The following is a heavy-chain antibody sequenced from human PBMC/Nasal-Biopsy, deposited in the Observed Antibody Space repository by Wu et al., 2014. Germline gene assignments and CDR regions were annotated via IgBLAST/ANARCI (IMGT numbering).Heavy chain of an antibody. V-gene: IGHV3-48*02. CDR2: ISSGSDII. Sequence: LRLSCAASGLIFSNYAMNWIRQAPGKGLEWVSYISSGSDIIHYADSVKGRFTISRDNAKNSLYLQMNSLRDEDTALYYCARDKAIDATGQDYWGQGTLVTVSS. D-gene: IGHD2-15*01. J-gene: IGHJ4*02. CDR1: GLIFSNYA. CDR3: ARDKAIDATGQDY.